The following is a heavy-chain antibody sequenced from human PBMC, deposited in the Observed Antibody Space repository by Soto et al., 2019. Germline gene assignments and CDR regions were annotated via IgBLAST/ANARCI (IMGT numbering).Heavy chain of an antibody. D-gene: IGHD2-21*02. CDR3: ARDGAYCGGDCYSLWYFDL. CDR1: GLTFSNYW. J-gene: IGHJ2*01. Sequence: EVQLVESGGGLVQPGGSLRLSCEASGLTFSNYWMHWVRQAPGKGLVWVSRIHRDGTSTSYADSVKGRFTISRDNAKNTLYLQMNSLRPEDTAVYYCARDGAYCGGDCYSLWYFDLWGRGTLVTVSS. V-gene: IGHV3-74*01. CDR2: IHRDGTST.